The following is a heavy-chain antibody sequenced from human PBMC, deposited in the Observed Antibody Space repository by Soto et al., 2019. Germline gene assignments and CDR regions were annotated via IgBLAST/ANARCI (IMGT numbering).Heavy chain of an antibody. J-gene: IGHJ6*02. CDR1: GFTFISSA. CDR2: IVVGSGHT. V-gene: IGHV1-58*02. Sequence: QMQLVQSGPEVKKPGTSVKVSCKASGFTFISSAMQWLRQARGQRLEWIGWIVVGSGHTNYAQKFQERVTITRDMSTSSAYMELSSLRSEDTAVYYCAATIIAVSGTGHYGMDVWGQGTTVTVSS. CDR3: AATIIAVSGTGHYGMDV. D-gene: IGHD6-19*01.